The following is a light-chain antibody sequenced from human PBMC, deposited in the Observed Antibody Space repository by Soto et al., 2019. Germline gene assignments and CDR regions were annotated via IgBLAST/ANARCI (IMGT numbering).Light chain of an antibody. CDR1: QAISNW. CDR3: QQANTFPYI. J-gene: IGKJ3*01. Sequence: DIQMTQSPSSVSASVGDKVTITCRASQAISNWLAWYQQKPGKAPKLLIYAASRLQSGVPSRFSGSGAGTDFSLTISSLQPEDFASYYCQQANTFPYIFGPGTKVEIK. V-gene: IGKV1-12*01. CDR2: AAS.